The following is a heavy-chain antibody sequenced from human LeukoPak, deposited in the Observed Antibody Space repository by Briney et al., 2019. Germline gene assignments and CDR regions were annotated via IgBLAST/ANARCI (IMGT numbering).Heavy chain of an antibody. J-gene: IGHJ5*02. D-gene: IGHD2-2*01. CDR1: GFTFSSYA. CDR2: ISGGNHI. CDR3: TREDCDNVRCYGASDA. V-gene: IGHV3-69-1*02. Sequence: GGSLRLSCGASGFTFSSYAMSWVRQAPGKGLGWVSSISGGNHIYYADSVKGRFTISRDNARNSLSLQMNALRAEDTAVYYCTREDCDNVRCYGASDAWGQGTLVTVSS.